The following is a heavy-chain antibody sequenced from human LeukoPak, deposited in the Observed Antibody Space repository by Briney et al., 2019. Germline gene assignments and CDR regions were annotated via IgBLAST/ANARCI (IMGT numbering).Heavy chain of an antibody. Sequence: ASVKVSCKASGYTFTSYDINWVRQATGQGLEWMGWMNPNSGNTGYAQKSQGRVTMTRDTSISTAYMELSRLRSDDTAVYYCARVLITFGGVIVPPLDYWGQGTLVTVSS. J-gene: IGHJ4*02. CDR2: MNPNSGNT. D-gene: IGHD3-16*02. V-gene: IGHV1-8*01. CDR1: GYTFTSYD. CDR3: ARVLITFGGVIVPPLDY.